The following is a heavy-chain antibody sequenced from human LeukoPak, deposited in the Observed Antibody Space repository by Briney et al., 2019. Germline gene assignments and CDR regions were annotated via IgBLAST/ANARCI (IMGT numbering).Heavy chain of an antibody. CDR2: IKGDGSEK. CDR1: GFTFSSFW. D-gene: IGHD3-10*01. V-gene: IGHV3-7*01. J-gene: IGHJ4*02. Sequence: PGGSLRLSCAASGFTFSSFWMIWVRQAPGKGLEWVANIKGDGSEKYYVDSVKGRFTISRDNAKNSLYLQMNSLRAEDTAVYHCARDGLSWARDYWGQGILVTVSS. CDR3: ARDGLSWARDY.